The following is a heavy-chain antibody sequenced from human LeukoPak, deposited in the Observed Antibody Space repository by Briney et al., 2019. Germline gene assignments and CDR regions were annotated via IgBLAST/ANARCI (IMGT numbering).Heavy chain of an antibody. CDR2: ISSSSSYI. CDR1: GFTFSSYS. J-gene: IGHJ6*04. Sequence: GGSLRLSCAASGFTFSSYSMNWVRQAPGKGLEWVSSISSSSSYIYYADSVKGRFTISRDNAKNSLYLQMNSLGAEDTAVYYCARDNIAAAGRGEYYYYGMDVWGKGTTVTVSS. CDR3: ARDNIAAAGRGEYYYYGMDV. V-gene: IGHV3-21*01. D-gene: IGHD6-13*01.